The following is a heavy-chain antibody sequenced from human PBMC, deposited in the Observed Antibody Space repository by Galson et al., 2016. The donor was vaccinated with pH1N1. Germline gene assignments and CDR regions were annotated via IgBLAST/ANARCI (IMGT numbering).Heavy chain of an antibody. Sequence: SCKASGGTFSDSPISWVRQAPGQGLEWMGGIIPLFGTTNYAQKFRGRVTITADESTSTAYMELSSLRYEDTAVYHCARDLGVVPAATSWFDPWGQGTLVSVSS. CDR1: GGTFSDSP. CDR3: ARDLGVVPAATSWFDP. D-gene: IGHD2-2*01. CDR2: IIPLFGTT. V-gene: IGHV1-69*01. J-gene: IGHJ5*02.